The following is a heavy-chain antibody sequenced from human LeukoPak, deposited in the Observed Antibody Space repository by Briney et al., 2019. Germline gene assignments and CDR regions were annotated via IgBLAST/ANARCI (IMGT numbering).Heavy chain of an antibody. CDR1: GGTFSSYA. CDR3: ASTSLYGSGSYGPYYYYYMDV. D-gene: IGHD3-10*01. Sequence: SVKVSCKASGGTFSSYAISWVRQAPGQGLEWMGGIIPIFGTANYAQKFQGRVTITADESTSTAYMELSSLRSEDTAVYYCASTSLYGSGSYGPYYYYYMDVWGKGTTVTVSS. CDR2: IIPIFGTA. J-gene: IGHJ6*03. V-gene: IGHV1-69*13.